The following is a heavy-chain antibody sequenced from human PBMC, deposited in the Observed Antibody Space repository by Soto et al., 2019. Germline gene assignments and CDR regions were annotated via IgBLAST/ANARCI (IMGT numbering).Heavy chain of an antibody. J-gene: IGHJ4*02. CDR2: ISATGGGT. D-gene: IGHD3-16*01. CDR1: GFKFSNYA. Sequence: GGSLRLSCAASGFKFSNYAMSWVRQAPGKGLEWVSLISATGGGTYYADSVKGRFTISRDNSHNTLYLQVHSLTAEDTAVYYCAKDRRAGGNSAFYFDFWGQGAQVTSPQ. CDR3: AKDRRAGGNSAFYFDF. V-gene: IGHV3-23*01.